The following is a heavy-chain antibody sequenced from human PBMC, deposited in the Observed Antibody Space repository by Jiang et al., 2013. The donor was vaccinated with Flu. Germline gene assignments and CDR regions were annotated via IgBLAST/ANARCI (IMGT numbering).Heavy chain of an antibody. CDR3: ARPRGYGGSYYFDS. J-gene: IGHJ4*02. CDR1: GYTFTSCA. CDR2: INTNTGNP. V-gene: IGHV7-4-1*01. Sequence: QSGSELKKPGASVKVSCKASGYTFTSCAMNWVRQAPGQGLEWMGWINTNTGNPTYAQGFTGRFVFSLDTSVSTAYLQIDSLEAEDTATYYCARPRGYGGSYYFDSWGQGTLVTVSS. D-gene: IGHD5-12*01.